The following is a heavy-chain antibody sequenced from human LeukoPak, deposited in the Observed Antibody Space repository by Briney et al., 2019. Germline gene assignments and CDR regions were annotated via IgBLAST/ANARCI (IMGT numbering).Heavy chain of an antibody. CDR1: GFTFVDYA. Sequence: PGGSLRLSCAASGFTFVDYAMHWVRQAPGKGLEWVSGISWNSGSIGYADSVKGRFTISRDNAKNSLYLQMNSLRAEDRALYYCGKRLGLEDHFDYRRQGTMVSV. CDR3: GKRLGLEDHFDY. D-gene: IGHD6-19*01. J-gene: IGHJ4*02. V-gene: IGHV3-9*01. CDR2: ISWNSGSI.